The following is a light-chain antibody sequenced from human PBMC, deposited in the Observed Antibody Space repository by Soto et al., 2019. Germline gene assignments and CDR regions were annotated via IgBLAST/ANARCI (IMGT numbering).Light chain of an antibody. V-gene: IGKV1-8*01. CDR1: QGISSY. Sequence: AIRMTQSPSSFSASTGDRVTITCRASQGISSYLAWYQQKPGKAPKLLIYAASTLQSGVPSRFSGSGSGTDFTLTICCLQSEDFATYYCQQYYSYPYPFGQGTKLEIK. CDR3: QQYYSYPYP. J-gene: IGKJ2*01. CDR2: AAS.